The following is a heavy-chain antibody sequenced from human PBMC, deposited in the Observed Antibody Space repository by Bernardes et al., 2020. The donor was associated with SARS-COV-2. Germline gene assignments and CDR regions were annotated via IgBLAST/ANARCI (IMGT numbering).Heavy chain of an antibody. V-gene: IGHV4-59*01. CDR1: GGSIGSYY. Sequence: SETLSLTCTVSGGSIGSYYWAWIRQPAGKGLEWIGYIYYSGSTNYNPSLKSRVTISVDRSQNQFSLNLSSVTPADTAVYYCARDLSHLVRRGFDLWGRDTLVTVSS. CDR3: ARDLSHLVRRGFDL. D-gene: IGHD3-10*01. J-gene: IGHJ2*01. CDR2: IYYSGST.